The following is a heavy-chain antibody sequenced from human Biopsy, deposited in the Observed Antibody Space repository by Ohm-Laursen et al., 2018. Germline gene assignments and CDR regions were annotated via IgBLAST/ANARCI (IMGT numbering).Heavy chain of an antibody. J-gene: IGHJ6*02. CDR3: ARDSSRRAREGGMDV. Sequence: GSLRLSCAASGFNVSSYDMNWVRQAPGKGLEWISYISETSSHIYDADSVRGRFTVARDIAKNSLYLQLNSLRVEDTAVYYCARDSSRRAREGGMDVWGQGTTVPVSS. CDR1: GFNVSSYD. V-gene: IGHV3-21*01. CDR2: ISETSSHI. D-gene: IGHD6-6*01.